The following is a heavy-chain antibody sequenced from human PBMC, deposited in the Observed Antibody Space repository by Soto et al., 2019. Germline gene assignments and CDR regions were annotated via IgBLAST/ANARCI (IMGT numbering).Heavy chain of an antibody. CDR2: IIPILGTA. J-gene: IGHJ4*02. CDR1: GGTFSSHA. D-gene: IGHD4-17*01. CDR3: ARDRIYYFDY. Sequence: QVQLVQSGAEVKKPGSSVKVSCKASGGTFSSHAISWVRQAPGQGLEWMGGIIPILGTANYAQQFQGRVTITADESTSTASMELSSLRSEDTAVYYCARDRIYYFDYWGQGTLVTVSS. V-gene: IGHV1-69*01.